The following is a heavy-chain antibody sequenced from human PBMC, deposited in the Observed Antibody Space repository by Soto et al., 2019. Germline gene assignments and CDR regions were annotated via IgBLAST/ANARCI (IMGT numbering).Heavy chain of an antibody. J-gene: IGHJ5*02. CDR3: TLVKMWDTYSTSGYCFDP. D-gene: IGHD1-26*01. CDR1: GFTFSRAW. Sequence: GGSLRLSCAASGFTFSRAWMSWVRQAPGKGLEWVGRINSRGDGGTKDYGAPGRGRFTISRDDSENMLYLQMNTLNTEDTAVYYCTLVKMWDTYSTSGYCFDPWGPGTLVTVSS. V-gene: IGHV3-15*01. CDR2: INSRGDGGTK.